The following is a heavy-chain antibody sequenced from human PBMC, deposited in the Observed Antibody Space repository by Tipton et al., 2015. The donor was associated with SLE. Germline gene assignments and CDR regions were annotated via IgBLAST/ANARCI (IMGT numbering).Heavy chain of an antibody. D-gene: IGHD2-15*01. CDR2: IHYRGST. CDR3: ARDRYCGTGSCFDWYFDL. V-gene: IGHV4-59*01. J-gene: IGHJ2*01. CDR1: GGSISGYY. Sequence: LRLSCTVSGGSISGYYWSWVRQPPGQGLEWIGYIHYRGSTNYNPSLKSRVTISLDTSENQFSLKLSSVTAADTAVYYCARDRYCGTGSCFDWYFDLWGRGTLVTVSS.